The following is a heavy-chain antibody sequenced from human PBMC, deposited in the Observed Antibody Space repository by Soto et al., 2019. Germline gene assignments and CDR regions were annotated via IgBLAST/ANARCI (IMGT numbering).Heavy chain of an antibody. CDR3: MTSVTTHDY. D-gene: IGHD4-17*01. Sequence: EVQLVESGGGVVQPGGSLRLSCAASGFTLSSYWMNWVRLAPGKGLEWVANIKQDGSQKNYVDSVKGRFTISRDNAKNSLYLQMSSLRAEDTGVYYCMTSVTTHDYWGQGTLVTVSS. J-gene: IGHJ4*02. V-gene: IGHV3-7*01. CDR2: IKQDGSQK. CDR1: GFTLSSYW.